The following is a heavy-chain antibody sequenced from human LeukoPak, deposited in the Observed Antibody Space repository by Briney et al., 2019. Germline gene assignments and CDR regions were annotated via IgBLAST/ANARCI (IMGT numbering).Heavy chain of an antibody. Sequence: GRSLRLSCAASGFTFSGYGMHWVRQAPGKGLEWVAAIWSDGSKESYEDSVKGRFTISRDNSKNTLYLQMNSLRAEDTAVYYCAKDRIVVVPAAIAYWGQGTLVTVSS. CDR1: GFTFSGYG. CDR2: IWSDGSKE. D-gene: IGHD2-2*02. V-gene: IGHV3-33*06. CDR3: AKDRIVVVPAAIAY. J-gene: IGHJ4*02.